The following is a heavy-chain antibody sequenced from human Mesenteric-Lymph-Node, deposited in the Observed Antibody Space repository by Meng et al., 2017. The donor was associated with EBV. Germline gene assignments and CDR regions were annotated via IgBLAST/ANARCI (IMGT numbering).Heavy chain of an antibody. V-gene: IGHV4-34*01. CDR2: INHSGST. CDR1: GESLSGYY. Sequence: VQPQQWGAGLLKPSETLSLTCAVSGESLSGYYWSWIRQSPGKGLEWIGEINHSGSTNYNPSLESRLTISVDTSRNHFSLKLTSVTAADTAVYYCARGRIDDYTKFFDYWGQGTLVTVSS. D-gene: IGHD4-11*01. CDR3: ARGRIDDYTKFFDY. J-gene: IGHJ4*02.